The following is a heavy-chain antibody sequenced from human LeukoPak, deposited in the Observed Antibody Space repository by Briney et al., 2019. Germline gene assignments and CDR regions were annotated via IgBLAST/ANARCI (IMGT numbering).Heavy chain of an antibody. V-gene: IGHV4-61*02. Sequence: SETLSLTCTVSGGSISSGIYYWTWIRQPAGKGLEWIGRIFTSGTTNYNPSLKSRVTISVDTSRNQFSLNLSSVTAADTAVYYCARQEIGLRSFDPWGQGTLVTVSS. D-gene: IGHD3/OR15-3a*01. J-gene: IGHJ5*02. CDR2: IFTSGTT. CDR1: GGSISSGIYY. CDR3: ARQEIGLRSFDP.